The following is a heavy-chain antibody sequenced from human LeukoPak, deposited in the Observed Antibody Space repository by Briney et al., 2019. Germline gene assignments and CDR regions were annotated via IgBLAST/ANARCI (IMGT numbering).Heavy chain of an antibody. CDR3: VRDLGGRSGH. V-gene: IGHV3-74*01. D-gene: IGHD1-26*01. CDR1: GFSFSTYW. Sequence: GGSLRLSCAASGFSFSTYWMHWVRQASGKGLVWVSRINEDGSTTNYADSVKGRSTIFRDNAKNTLYLQMNSLRAEDTAVYYCVRDLGGRSGHWGQGTLVTVSS. CDR2: INEDGSTT. J-gene: IGHJ4*02.